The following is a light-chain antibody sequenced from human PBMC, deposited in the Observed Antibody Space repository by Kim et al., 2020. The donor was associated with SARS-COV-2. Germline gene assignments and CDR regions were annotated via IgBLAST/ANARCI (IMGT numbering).Light chain of an antibody. CDR1: SLRSYY. Sequence: ALGQTFRITCQGDSLRSYYASWYQQKPGPAPVLVIYGKNNRPSGIPDRFSGSSSGNTASLTITGAQAEDEADYYCNSRDSSGNHLVFGGGTQLTVL. CDR3: NSRDSSGNHLV. V-gene: IGLV3-19*01. J-gene: IGLJ2*01. CDR2: GKN.